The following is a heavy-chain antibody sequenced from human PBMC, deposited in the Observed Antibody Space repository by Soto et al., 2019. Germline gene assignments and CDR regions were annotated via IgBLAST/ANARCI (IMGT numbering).Heavy chain of an antibody. D-gene: IGHD2-15*01. Sequence: QLQLQESGSGLVKPSQTLSLTCAVSGGSISSGGYSWSWIRQPPGKGLEWIGYIYHSGSTYYNPSLKSRVTISVDGSKNQFSLKLSSVTAADTAVYYCASTQYGGTSSGAFDIWGQGTMVTVSS. CDR3: ASTQYGGTSSGAFDI. V-gene: IGHV4-30-2*01. J-gene: IGHJ3*02. CDR1: GGSISSGGYS. CDR2: IYHSGST.